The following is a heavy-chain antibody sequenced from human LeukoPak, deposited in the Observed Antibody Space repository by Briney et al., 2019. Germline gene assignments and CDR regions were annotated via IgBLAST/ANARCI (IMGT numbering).Heavy chain of an antibody. CDR1: GGSISSGGYY. J-gene: IGHJ5*01. CDR3: AREVVGATHNWFDF. D-gene: IGHD1-26*01. V-gene: IGHV4-30-2*01. Sequence: SETLSLTCTVSGGSISSGGYYWSWIRQPPGKGLEWIGYIYHSGSTYYNPSLKSRVTISVDRSKNQFSLKLSSVTAADTAVYYCAREVVGATHNWFDFWGQGTLVTVSS. CDR2: IYHSGST.